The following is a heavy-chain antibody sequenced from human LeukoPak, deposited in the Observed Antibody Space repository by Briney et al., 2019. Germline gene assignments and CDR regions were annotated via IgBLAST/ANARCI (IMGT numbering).Heavy chain of an antibody. CDR1: GYTFTGYY. CDR3: ARGSTVTTAYYYYYYGMDV. J-gene: IGHJ6*02. Sequence: WASVTVSCTASGYTFTGYYMHWVRQAPGQGLEWMGWINPNSGGTNYAQKFQGWVTMTRDTSISTAYMELSRLRSDDTAVYYCARGSTVTTAYYYYYYGMDVWGQGTTVTVSS. V-gene: IGHV1-2*04. D-gene: IGHD4-17*01. CDR2: INPNSGGT.